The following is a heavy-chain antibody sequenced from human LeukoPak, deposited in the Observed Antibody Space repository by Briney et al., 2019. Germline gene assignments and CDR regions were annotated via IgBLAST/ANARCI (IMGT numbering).Heavy chain of an antibody. D-gene: IGHD3-10*01. CDR3: AKESTTDYYGSGSYYPYVDY. CDR1: GFTFSSYA. V-gene: IGHV3-23*01. Sequence: PGGSLRLSCAASGFTFSSYAMSWVRQAPGKGLEWVSAISGSGGSTYYADSVKGRFTISRDNSKNTLYLQMNSLRAEDTAVYYCAKESTTDYYGSGSYYPYVDYWGQGTLVTVSS. J-gene: IGHJ4*02. CDR2: ISGSGGST.